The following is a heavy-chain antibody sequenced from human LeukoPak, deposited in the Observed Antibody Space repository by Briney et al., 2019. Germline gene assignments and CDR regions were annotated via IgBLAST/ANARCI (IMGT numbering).Heavy chain of an antibody. J-gene: IGHJ6*03. CDR3: ARGFYGGYYYYYYMDV. CDR2: IYPGDSDT. V-gene: IGHV5-51*01. CDR1: GYSFTSYW. Sequence: GESLKISCKGSGYSFTSYWIGWVRQMPGKGLEWMGIIYPGDSDTRYSPSFQGQVTISADRSISTAYLQWSSLKASDTAMYYCARGFYGGYYYYYYMDVWGKGTTVTVSS. D-gene: IGHD4/OR15-4a*01.